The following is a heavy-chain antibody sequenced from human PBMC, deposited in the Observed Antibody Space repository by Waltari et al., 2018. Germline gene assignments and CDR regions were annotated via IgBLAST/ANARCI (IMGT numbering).Heavy chain of an antibody. CDR2: SIPIFGTA. D-gene: IGHD4-17*01. V-gene: IGHV1-69*13. J-gene: IGHJ6*02. CDR1: GGTFSSYA. Sequence: QVQLVQSGAEVKKPGSSVKVSCKASGGTFSSYAISWVRQAPGQGLEWMGGSIPIFGTANYAQKFQGRVTITADESTSTAYMELSSLRSEDTAVYYCAREYGDYVHYGMDVWGQGTTVTVSS. CDR3: AREYGDYVHYGMDV.